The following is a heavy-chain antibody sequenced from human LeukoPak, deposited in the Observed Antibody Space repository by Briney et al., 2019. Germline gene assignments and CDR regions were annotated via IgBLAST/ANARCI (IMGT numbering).Heavy chain of an antibody. D-gene: IGHD2-21*02. J-gene: IGHJ5*02. V-gene: IGHV1-2*02. CDR1: GYTFTGYY. CDR3: ARDVVTPVGTTPAGGWFDP. Sequence: GASVKVSCKASGYTFTGYYMHWVRQAPGQGLEWMGWINPNSGATNYAQRFQVRVTMTRDTSITTAYMDLTRLRSDDTAVYYCARDVVTPVGTTPAGGWFDPWGQGTLVTVSS. CDR2: INPNSGAT.